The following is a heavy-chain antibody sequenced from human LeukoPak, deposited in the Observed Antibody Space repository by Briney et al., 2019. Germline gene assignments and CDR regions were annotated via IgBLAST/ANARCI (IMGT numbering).Heavy chain of an antibody. CDR1: GGSISSYY. D-gene: IGHD5-18*01. V-gene: IGHV4-59*01. CDR3: ARGRKYSYGYRVNELGSGYFDN. Sequence: PSETLSLTCTVSGGSISSYYWSWIRQPPGKGLEWIGYIYYSGSTNYNPSLKSPVTISVDTSKNQFSLKLSSVTAADTAVYYCARGRKYSYGYRVNELGSGYFDNWGQGTLVTVSS. J-gene: IGHJ4*02. CDR2: IYYSGST.